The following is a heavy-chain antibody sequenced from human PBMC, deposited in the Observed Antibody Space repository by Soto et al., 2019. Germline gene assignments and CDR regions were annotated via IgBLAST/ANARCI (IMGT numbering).Heavy chain of an antibody. CDR2: IYHSGST. D-gene: IGHD3-10*01. Sequence: PSETLSLTCAVSGGSISSSNWWSWVRQPPGKGLEWIGEIYHSGSTNYNPSLKSRVTISVDKSKNQFSLELSSVTAADTAVYYCARVVTMVRGVHGMDVWGQGTTVTVSS. CDR3: ARVVTMVRGVHGMDV. J-gene: IGHJ6*02. CDR1: GGSISSSNW. V-gene: IGHV4-4*02.